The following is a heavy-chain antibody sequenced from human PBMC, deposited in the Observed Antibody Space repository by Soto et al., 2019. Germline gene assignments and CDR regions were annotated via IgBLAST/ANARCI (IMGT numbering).Heavy chain of an antibody. D-gene: IGHD5-12*01. CDR3: ARYFRGRGRDFCEY. CDR2: INQDGGVT. Sequence: PGGSLRLSCVASGFTFSSSFMGWVRQAPGKGLEWVANINQDGGVTYYVDSVEGRFTISRDNAKDSLYLQMNSLRGEDTAVYYCARYFRGRGRDFCEYWGKGNLVT. J-gene: IGHJ4*02. V-gene: IGHV3-7*03. CDR1: GFTFSSSF.